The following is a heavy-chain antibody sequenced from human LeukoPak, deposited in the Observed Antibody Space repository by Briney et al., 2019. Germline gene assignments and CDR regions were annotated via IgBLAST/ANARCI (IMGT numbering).Heavy chain of an antibody. D-gene: IGHD2-15*01. Sequence: SETLSLTCTVSGGSISSYYWSWIRQPPGKGLEWIGYIYYSGSTNYNPSLKSRVTISVDTSKNQFSLKLSSVTAADTAVYYCARTERLVVEYCSGGSCYSGAFDIWGQGTMVTVSS. CDR1: GGSISSYY. J-gene: IGHJ3*02. CDR3: ARTERLVVEYCSGGSCYSGAFDI. V-gene: IGHV4-59*08. CDR2: IYYSGST.